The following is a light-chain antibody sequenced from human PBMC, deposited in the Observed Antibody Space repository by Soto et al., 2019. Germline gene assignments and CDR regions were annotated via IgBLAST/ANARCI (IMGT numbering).Light chain of an antibody. Sequence: DIQMTQSPSSLSASVGDRVTITCRASQSIGKHLNWYQQKPGKAPKFLIYAASNLQSGVPSRFSGSGSETDFTLTVKRLQPEDLATYYCPLASASPIPFGQGTRLEIK. V-gene: IGKV1-39*01. CDR2: AAS. CDR3: PLASASPIP. CDR1: QSIGKH. J-gene: IGKJ5*01.